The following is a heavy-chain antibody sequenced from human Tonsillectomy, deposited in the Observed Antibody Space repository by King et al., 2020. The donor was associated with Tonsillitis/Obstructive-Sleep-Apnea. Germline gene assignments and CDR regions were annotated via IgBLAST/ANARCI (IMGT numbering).Heavy chain of an antibody. Sequence: VQLVESGGGVVQPGRSLRLSCAASGFTFNTYCMHWVRQAPGKGLEWVALISYDRSNEYYADSVKGRFTISRDSSKNMVYLQMNSLRAEDTAVYYCAKDSPSYCSSTSCSTRYFDYWGQGTLVTVSS. D-gene: IGHD2-2*02. J-gene: IGHJ4*02. V-gene: IGHV3-30*18. CDR1: GFTFNTYC. CDR3: AKDSPSYCSSTSCSTRYFDY. CDR2: ISYDRSNE.